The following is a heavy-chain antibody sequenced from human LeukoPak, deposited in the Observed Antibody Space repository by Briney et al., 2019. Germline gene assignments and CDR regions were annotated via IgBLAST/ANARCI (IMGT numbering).Heavy chain of an antibody. CDR1: GYTFTGYY. J-gene: IGHJ4*02. D-gene: IGHD4-23*01. CDR2: INPNSGGT. V-gene: IGHV1-2*02. CDR3: ARPLNYGGNTDFDY. Sequence: ASVKVSCKASGYTFTGYYMHWVRQAPGQGLEWMGWINPNSGGTNYAQKFQGRVTMTRDTSIGTAYMELSRLRSDDTAVYYCARPLNYGGNTDFDYWGQGTLVTVSS.